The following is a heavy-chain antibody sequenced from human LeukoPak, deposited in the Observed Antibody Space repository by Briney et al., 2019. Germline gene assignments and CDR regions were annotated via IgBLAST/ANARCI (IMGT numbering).Heavy chain of an antibody. CDR1: GYTFTGYY. V-gene: IGHV1-2*02. D-gene: IGHD2-21*02. Sequence: ASVKVSCKSSGYTFTGYYIHWVRQAPGQGLEWMGWMNPNNGGTKYVQKFQGRVTMTRDTSISTAYMELSRLRSDDTAVYYCARAYCGGDCYQRSDFDYWGQGTLVTVSS. CDR2: MNPNNGGT. J-gene: IGHJ4*02. CDR3: ARAYCGGDCYQRSDFDY.